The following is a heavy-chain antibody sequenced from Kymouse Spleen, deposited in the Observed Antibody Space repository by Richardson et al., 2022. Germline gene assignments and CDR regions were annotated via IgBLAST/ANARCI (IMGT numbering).Heavy chain of an antibody. CDR2: ISSSSSTI. V-gene: IGHV3-48*02. J-gene: IGHJ5*02. CDR3: ARGYDILTGYYNNWFDP. CDR1: GFTFSSYS. D-gene: IGHD3-9*01. Sequence: EVQLVESGGGLVQPGGSLRLSCAASGFTFSSYSMNWVRQAPGKGLEWVSYISSSSSTIYYADSVKGRFTISRDNAKNSLYLQMNSLRDEDTAVYYCARGYDILTGYYNNWFDPWGQGTLVTVSS.